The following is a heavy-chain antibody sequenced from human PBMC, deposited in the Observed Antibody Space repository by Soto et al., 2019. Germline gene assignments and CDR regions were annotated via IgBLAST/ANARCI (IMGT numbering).Heavy chain of an antibody. CDR2: ISGSGGST. CDR1: GFTFSSYA. D-gene: IGHD2-21*02. Sequence: TGGSLRLSCAASGFTFSSYAMSWVRQAPGKGLEWVSAISGSGGSTYYADSVKGRFTISRDNSKNTLYLQMNSLRAEDTAVYYCAKGGGFCGGDCQYYYYYGMDVWGQGTTVTVSS. V-gene: IGHV3-23*01. J-gene: IGHJ6*02. CDR3: AKGGGFCGGDCQYYYYYGMDV.